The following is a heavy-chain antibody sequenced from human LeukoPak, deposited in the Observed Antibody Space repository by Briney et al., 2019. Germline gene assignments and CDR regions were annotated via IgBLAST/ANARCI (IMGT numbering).Heavy chain of an antibody. V-gene: IGHV1-2*02. CDR3: ARDYRGFDY. Sequence: VASVTVSCKASGYTFTGYYMHWVRQAPGQGLEWMGWINPNSGGTNYAQTFQGRVTMTRDTSISTAYMELSRLRSDDTAVYYCARDYRGFDYWGQGTLVTVSS. D-gene: IGHD4-11*01. CDR1: GYTFTGYY. J-gene: IGHJ4*02. CDR2: INPNSGGT.